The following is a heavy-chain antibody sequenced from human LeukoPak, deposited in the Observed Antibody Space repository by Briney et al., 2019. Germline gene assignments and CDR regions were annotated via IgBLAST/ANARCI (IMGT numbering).Heavy chain of an antibody. V-gene: IGHV1-69*05. CDR2: IIPIFGTA. D-gene: IGHD1-7*01. Sequence: SVKVSCKASGGTFSSYAISWVRQAPGQGLEWMGGIIPIFGTANYAQRFQGRVTITTDESTSTAYMELSSLRSEDTAVYYCARSAVGGNWNFYDYWGQGTLVTVSS. CDR3: ARSAVGGNWNFYDY. J-gene: IGHJ4*02. CDR1: GGTFSSYA.